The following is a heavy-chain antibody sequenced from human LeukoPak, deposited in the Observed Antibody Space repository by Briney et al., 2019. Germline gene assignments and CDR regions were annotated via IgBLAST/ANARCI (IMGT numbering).Heavy chain of an antibody. Sequence: PSETLSLTCTVSGGSISSGSYYWSWIRQPAGKGLEWIGRIYTSGSTNYNPSLKSRVTISVDTSKNQFSLKLSSVNAAYTAVYYFARVNWADGSGSNLLYNDYYYLDVWGKGTTVTISS. D-gene: IGHD3-10*01. CDR2: IYTSGST. CDR3: ARVNWADGSGSNLLYNDYYYLDV. J-gene: IGHJ6*03. CDR1: GGSISSGSYY. V-gene: IGHV4-61*02.